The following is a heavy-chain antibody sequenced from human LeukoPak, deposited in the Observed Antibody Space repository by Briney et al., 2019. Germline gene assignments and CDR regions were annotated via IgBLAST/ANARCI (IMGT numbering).Heavy chain of an antibody. D-gene: IGHD2-2*01. CDR1: GFTFSSYE. Sequence: GGSLRLSCAASGFTFSSYEMNWVRQAPGKGLEWVSYISISGSTIYYADSVKGRFTISRDNAKNSLYLQMNSLRAEDTAVYYCARDGTPVGYCSSTSCYLYGMDVWGQGTTVTVSS. V-gene: IGHV3-48*03. CDR2: ISISGSTI. CDR3: ARDGTPVGYCSSTSCYLYGMDV. J-gene: IGHJ6*02.